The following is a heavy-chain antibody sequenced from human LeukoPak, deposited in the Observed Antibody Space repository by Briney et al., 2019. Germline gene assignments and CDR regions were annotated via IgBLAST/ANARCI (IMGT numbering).Heavy chain of an antibody. V-gene: IGHV1-18*01. D-gene: IGHD2-15*01. CDR2: ISAYNGNT. CDR1: GYTFASYG. Sequence: GASVKVSCKASGYTFASYGISWVRQAPGQGLEWMGWISAYNGNTNYAQKLQGRVTMTTDTSTSTAYMELRSLRSDDTAVYYCARGSPQSGGRGGRGFDYWGQGTLVTVSS. J-gene: IGHJ4*02. CDR3: ARGSPQSGGRGGRGFDY.